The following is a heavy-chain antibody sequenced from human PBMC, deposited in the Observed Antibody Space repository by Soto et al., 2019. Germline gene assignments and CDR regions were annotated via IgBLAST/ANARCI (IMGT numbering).Heavy chain of an antibody. CDR2: IYYSGST. D-gene: IGHD6-13*01. V-gene: IGHV4-59*01. CDR3: ARDRGIAGDYYYYYGMDV. Sequence: SETLSLTCTVSGGSISSYYWSWIRQPPGKGLEWIGYIYYSGSTNYNPSLKSRVTISVDTSKNQFSLKLSSVTAADTAVYYCARDRGIAGDYYYYYGMDVWGQGTTVTVSS. CDR1: GGSISSYY. J-gene: IGHJ6*02.